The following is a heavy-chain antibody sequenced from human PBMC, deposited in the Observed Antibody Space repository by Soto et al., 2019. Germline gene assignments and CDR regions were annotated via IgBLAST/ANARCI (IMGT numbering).Heavy chain of an antibody. CDR3: ARLGGSGQFDY. CDR2: ISSGSDYT. Sequence: EVQLVESGGGLVKPGGSLRLSCAASGFIFSSFSMGWVRQAPGKGLKWVSSISSGSDYTSYVDSVKGRFTISRDNSQNSLYLKMSSLRAEDSAVYYCARLGGSGQFDYWGQGTLVTVSS. J-gene: IGHJ4*02. D-gene: IGHD2-15*01. V-gene: IGHV3-21*01. CDR1: GFIFSSFS.